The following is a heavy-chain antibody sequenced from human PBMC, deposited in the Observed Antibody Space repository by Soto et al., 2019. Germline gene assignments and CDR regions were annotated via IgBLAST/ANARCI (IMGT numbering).Heavy chain of an antibody. CDR2: IIPIFGTA. J-gene: IGHJ6*02. Sequence: ASVKVSCKASGGTFSSYAISWVRQATGQGLEWMGGIIPIFGTANYAQKFQGRVTITADESTSTAYMELSSLRSEDTAVYYCARHPGGRGYYYGMDVWGQGTTVTVSS. CDR1: GGTFSSYA. V-gene: IGHV1-69*13. CDR3: ARHPGGRGYYYGMDV. D-gene: IGHD2-15*01.